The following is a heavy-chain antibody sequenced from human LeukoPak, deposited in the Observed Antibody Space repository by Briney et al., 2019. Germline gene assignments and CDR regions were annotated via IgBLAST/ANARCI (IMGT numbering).Heavy chain of an antibody. D-gene: IGHD4-17*01. CDR2: INPNSGGT. J-gene: IGHJ4*02. CDR1: GYTFTGYY. CDR3: ARLNTVTWGWDY. V-gene: IGHV1-2*02. Sequence: ASVKVSCKASGYTFTGYYVHWVRQAPGQGLEWMGWINPNSGGTNYAQKFQGRVTMTRDTSISTAYMELSRLRSDDTAVYYCARLNTVTWGWDYWGQGTLVTVSS.